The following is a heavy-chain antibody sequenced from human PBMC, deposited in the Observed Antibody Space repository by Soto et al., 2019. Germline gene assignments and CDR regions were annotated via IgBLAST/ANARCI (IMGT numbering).Heavy chain of an antibody. CDR2: IYHSGTT. Sequence: SETLSLTCAVSGASISNTNWWSWVRQPPGKGLEWIGEIYHSGTTNCDPSLKSRVTISVDKSKNQFSLKLSSVTAADTAVYYCAIPGAGDFDYWGQGTLVTVSS. CDR3: AIPGAGDFDY. CDR1: GASISNTNW. J-gene: IGHJ4*02. V-gene: IGHV4-4*02. D-gene: IGHD6-13*01.